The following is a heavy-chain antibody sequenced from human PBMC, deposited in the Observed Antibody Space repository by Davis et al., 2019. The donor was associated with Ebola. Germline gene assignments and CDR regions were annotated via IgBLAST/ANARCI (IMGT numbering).Heavy chain of an antibody. CDR3: ARGRGIFQNWYDP. D-gene: IGHD2-15*01. Sequence: ASVKVSCKASGYTFTSYDINWVRQATGQGLEWMGWMNPNSGNTSYAQKFQGRVTITRNTSISTAYMELSSLRSEDTAVYYCARGRGIFQNWYDPWGQGTLVTVSS. CDR1: GYTFTSYD. V-gene: IGHV1-8*03. CDR2: MNPNSGNT. J-gene: IGHJ5*02.